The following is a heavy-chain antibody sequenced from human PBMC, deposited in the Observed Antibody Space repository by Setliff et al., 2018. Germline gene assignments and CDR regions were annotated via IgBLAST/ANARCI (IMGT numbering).Heavy chain of an antibody. CDR3: ATGLGQYFDY. Sequence: WGSLRLSCAASDFIFNNAWMNWVRQAPGKGLEWVGRIRTKTDGGTADYAAPVKGRCIISSDDSKNLVFLQMNSLKTEDTAVYYCATGLGQYFDYWGQGSLVTVSS. CDR1: DFIFNNAW. CDR2: IRTKTDGGTA. J-gene: IGHJ4*02. V-gene: IGHV3-15*07. D-gene: IGHD3-9*01.